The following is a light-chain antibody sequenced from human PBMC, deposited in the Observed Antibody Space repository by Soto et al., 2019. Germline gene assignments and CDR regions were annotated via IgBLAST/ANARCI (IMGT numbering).Light chain of an antibody. Sequence: EIVLTQSPATLSLSPGERATLSCRASQNVSSYLAWYQHKPGQAPRLLIFDASNRATGIPARFSGSVSGTDFSLTISSLEPEDFAVYYCQHRSSWPRTFGGGTKVEIK. CDR1: QNVSSY. CDR3: QHRSSWPRT. J-gene: IGKJ4*02. V-gene: IGKV3-11*01. CDR2: DAS.